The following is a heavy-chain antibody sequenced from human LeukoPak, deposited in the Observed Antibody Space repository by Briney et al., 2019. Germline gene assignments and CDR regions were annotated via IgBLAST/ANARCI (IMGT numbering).Heavy chain of an antibody. V-gene: IGHV4-38-2*02. J-gene: IGHJ4*02. CDR3: AREDYYNSGGYYLDY. D-gene: IGHD3-22*01. Sequence: SETLSLTCTVSGYSISRGYSWGWIRQPPGKGLEWIGNIYHSGSTNYSPSLKSRVTISVDTSKNQFSLKLSSVTAADTAVYFCAREDYYNSGGYYLDYWGQGTLVTVSS. CDR2: IYHSGST. CDR1: GYSISRGYS.